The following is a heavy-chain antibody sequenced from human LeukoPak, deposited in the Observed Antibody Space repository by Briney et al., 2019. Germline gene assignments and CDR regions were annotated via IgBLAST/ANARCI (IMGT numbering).Heavy chain of an antibody. Sequence: GGSLRLSCAASGFIFSRYALHWVRQAPGKGLEWLAVIANDGKDIKYADSVKGRFTISRDNSKSALYLQMNSLRVEDTAVYYCAKDQQAVSAAYYFDSWGREPWSPSLQ. CDR1: GFIFSRYA. CDR2: IANDGKDI. V-gene: IGHV3-30*18. J-gene: IGHJ4*02. CDR3: AKDQQAVSAAYYFDS. D-gene: IGHD2-2*01.